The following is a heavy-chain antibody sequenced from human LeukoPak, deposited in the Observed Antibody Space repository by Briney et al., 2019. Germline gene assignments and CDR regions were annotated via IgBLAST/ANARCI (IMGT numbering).Heavy chain of an antibody. CDR1: GGSISSGGYS. CDR2: IYHSGST. J-gene: IGHJ5*02. V-gene: IGHV4-30-2*01. Sequence: SQTLSLTCAVSGGSISSGGYSWSWIRQPPGKGLEWLGYIYHSGSTYYNPSLKSRVTISVDRSKNQFSLKLSSVTAADTAVYYCARAPCSSTSCSRRNWFDPWGQGTLVTVSS. CDR3: ARAPCSSTSCSRRNWFDP. D-gene: IGHD2-2*01.